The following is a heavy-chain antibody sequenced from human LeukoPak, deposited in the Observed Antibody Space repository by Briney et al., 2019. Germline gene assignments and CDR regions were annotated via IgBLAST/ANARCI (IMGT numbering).Heavy chain of an antibody. CDR3: ARICDSSGYYYWFEA. J-gene: IGHJ5*02. CDR1: GGSISSGGYY. CDR2: IYYSGRT. D-gene: IGHD3-22*01. V-gene: IGHV4-31*03. Sequence: SGTLCLTCTVSGGSISSGGYYWSWIRPHPGKGLEWIGYIYYSGRTYYNPSLKSRLTISVDKSNNHFSLKLTTVTAADTAVYHCARICDSSGYYYWFEAWGQGTLVTVSS.